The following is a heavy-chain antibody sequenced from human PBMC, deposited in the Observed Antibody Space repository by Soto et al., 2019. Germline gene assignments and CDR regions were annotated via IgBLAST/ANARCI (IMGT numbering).Heavy chain of an antibody. CDR2: IYYSGST. D-gene: IGHD3-3*01. J-gene: IGHJ4*02. V-gene: IGHV4-39*01. CDR3: ARRGYYDFWSGYYTLSYFEY. Sequence: SETLSLTCTVSGGSISSSSYYWGWIRQPPGKGLEWIGSIYYSGSTYYNPSLKSRVTISVDTSKNQFSLKLSSVTAADTAVYYCARRGYYDFWSGYYTLSYFEYWGQGTLVTVSS. CDR1: GGSISSSSYY.